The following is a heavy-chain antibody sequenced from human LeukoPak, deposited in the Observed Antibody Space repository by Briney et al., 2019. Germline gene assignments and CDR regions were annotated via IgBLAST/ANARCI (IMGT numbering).Heavy chain of an antibody. CDR1: GFTFGDYA. J-gene: IGHJ4*01. CDR3: TRDLQQLVFDY. Sequence: GGTLRHSCTASGFTFGDYAMSWVRQAPGKGLEWVGFIRNKAYGGTTEYAASVKGRFTISRDDSKSIAYLQMNSLKTEDTAVYYCTRDLQQLVFDYWGHGTLGTVSS. CDR2: IRNKAYGGTT. V-gene: IGHV3-49*04. D-gene: IGHD6-13*01.